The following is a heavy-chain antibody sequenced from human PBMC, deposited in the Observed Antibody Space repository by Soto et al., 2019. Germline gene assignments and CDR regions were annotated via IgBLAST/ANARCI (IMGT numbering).Heavy chain of an antibody. CDR3: ARVEPTVEYYGMDV. CDR2: ISSSSSYI. Sequence: GGSLRLSCAASGFTFSSYSMNWVRQAPGKGLEWVSSISSSSSYIYYADSVKGRFTITRDNAKNSLYLQMNSLRAEDTAVYHCARVEPTVEYYGMDVWGQGTTVTVSS. D-gene: IGHD4-4*01. CDR1: GFTFSSYS. V-gene: IGHV3-21*01. J-gene: IGHJ6*01.